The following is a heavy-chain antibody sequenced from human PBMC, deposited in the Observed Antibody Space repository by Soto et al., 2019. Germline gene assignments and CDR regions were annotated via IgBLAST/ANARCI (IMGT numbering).Heavy chain of an antibody. CDR1: GFTFSSYW. CDR3: ARDLGIFGVGRNNWFDP. CDR2: IKQDGSEK. Sequence: GGSLRLSCAASGFTFSSYWMSWVRQAPGKGLEWVANIKQDGSEKYYVDSVKGRFTISRDNAKNSLYLQMNSLRAEDTAVYYCARDLGIFGVGRNNWFDPWGQGTLVTVSS. J-gene: IGHJ5*02. D-gene: IGHD3-3*01. V-gene: IGHV3-7*01.